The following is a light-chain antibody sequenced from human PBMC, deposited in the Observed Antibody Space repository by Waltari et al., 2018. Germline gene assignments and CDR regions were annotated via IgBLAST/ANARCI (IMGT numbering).Light chain of an antibody. V-gene: IGLV4-69*01. J-gene: IGLJ3*02. CDR2: VNSDGSH. CDR1: SGHSNYP. Sequence: QLMLTQSPSTSASLGASVKLTCTLSSGHSNYPIACHQQQPEKGPRYLMTVNSDGSHIKGDGIPDRFSGSGSGAERYLTISSLQSEDETDYYCQTGGFGIWVFGGGTKLTVL. CDR3: QTGGFGIWV.